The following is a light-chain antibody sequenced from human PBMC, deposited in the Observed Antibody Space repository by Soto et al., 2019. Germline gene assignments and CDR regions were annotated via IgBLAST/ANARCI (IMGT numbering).Light chain of an antibody. CDR1: QSVSSTF. CDR3: QQSFNNPLT. CDR2: AAS. V-gene: IGKV1-39*01. J-gene: IGKJ4*01. Sequence: DIQMTQSPSSLSASVGDRFSIACPASQSVSSTFLNWYQQKPGKAPKLLIYAASSLQSGVPSRFRGSGSGTDFTLTISNLQAEDLATYYCQQSFNNPLTFGGGTKVDIK.